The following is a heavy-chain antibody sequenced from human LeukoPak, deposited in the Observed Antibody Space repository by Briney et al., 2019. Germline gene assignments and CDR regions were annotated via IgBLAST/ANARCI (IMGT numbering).Heavy chain of an antibody. CDR3: ARRASGSGGTQAGMDV. J-gene: IGHJ6*02. CDR2: ILYTGSS. D-gene: IGHD2-15*01. V-gene: IGHV4-39*01. CDR1: GGSIISAVHY. Sequence: PSETLSLTCRVSGGSIISAVHYWVWLRQPPGKGLEWIGSILYTGSSWVKPSLHSRANISVDTSRNQFSLRLYSVSATDTALYYCARRASGSGGTQAGMDVWGQGTTVIVSS.